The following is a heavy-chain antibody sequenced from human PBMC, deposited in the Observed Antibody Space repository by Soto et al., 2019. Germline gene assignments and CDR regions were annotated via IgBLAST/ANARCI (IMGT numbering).Heavy chain of an antibody. Sequence: PGGSLRLSCAGSGFSFSSYSIHWVRQAPGMGLEWVSFISSGSETIYYADSVKGRFTISRDNAKNSLYLQMNSLRDEDTAVYYCARGFPSSGYNYEHRAFDIWGQGTMVTVSS. CDR1: GFSFSSYS. V-gene: IGHV3-48*02. CDR3: ARGFPSSGYNYEHRAFDI. CDR2: ISSGSETI. J-gene: IGHJ3*02. D-gene: IGHD5-18*01.